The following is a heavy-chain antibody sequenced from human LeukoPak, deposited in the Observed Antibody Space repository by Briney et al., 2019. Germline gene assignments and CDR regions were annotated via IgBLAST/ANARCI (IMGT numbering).Heavy chain of an antibody. V-gene: IGHV3-23*01. J-gene: IGHJ4*02. Sequence: GGSLRLSCVASEITFSTYAMSWVRQAPGKGLEWVSGISGSGVHTYYADSVKGRFTISRDNSKKTLNLQMNSLRVEDTAVYYCARASSYGDYSRWGQGTLVTVSS. CDR2: ISGSGVHT. CDR3: ARASSYGDYSR. D-gene: IGHD4-17*01. CDR1: EITFSTYA.